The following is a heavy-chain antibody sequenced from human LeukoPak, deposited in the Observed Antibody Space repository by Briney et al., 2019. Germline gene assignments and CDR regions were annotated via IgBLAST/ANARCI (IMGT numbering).Heavy chain of an antibody. CDR3: ARDRGDYGDSLFDY. J-gene: IGHJ4*02. Sequence: SETLSLTCTVSGGSISSYYWSWVRQPPGKGLEWIGYIYYSGSTNYNPSLKSRVTISVDTSKNQFSLKLSSVTAADTAVYYCARDRGDYGDSLFDYWGQGTWSPSPQ. CDR2: IYYSGST. V-gene: IGHV4-59*01. D-gene: IGHD4-17*01. CDR1: GGSISSYY.